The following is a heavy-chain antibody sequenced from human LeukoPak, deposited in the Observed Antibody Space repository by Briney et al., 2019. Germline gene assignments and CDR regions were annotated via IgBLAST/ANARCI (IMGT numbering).Heavy chain of an antibody. V-gene: IGHV3-48*03. J-gene: IGHJ4*02. CDR1: GFTFSSYE. D-gene: IGHD2-8*01. CDR2: ISSSGSTI. Sequence: GGSLILSCAASGFTFSSYEMNWVRQAPGKGLEWVSYISSSGSTIYYADSVKGRFTISRDNAKNSLYLQMNSLRAEDTAVYYCARERTNGDYWGQGTLVTVSS. CDR3: ARERTNGDY.